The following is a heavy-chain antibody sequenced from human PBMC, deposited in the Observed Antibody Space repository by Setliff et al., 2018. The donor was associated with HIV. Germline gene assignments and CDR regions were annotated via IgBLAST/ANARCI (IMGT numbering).Heavy chain of an antibody. CDR2: IKSKTDGGTT. J-gene: IGHJ4*02. CDR1: GFTFSNAW. CDR3: TVMYCSGGDCYSAY. D-gene: IGHD2-15*01. V-gene: IGHV3-15*01. Sequence: PGGSLRLSCAASGFTFSNAWMSWVRQAPGKGLEWVGRIKSKTDGGTTDYAAPVKGRFPISRDDSKNTLYLQMNSLRTEDTAIYYCTVMYCSGGDCYSAYWGRGTLVTVSS.